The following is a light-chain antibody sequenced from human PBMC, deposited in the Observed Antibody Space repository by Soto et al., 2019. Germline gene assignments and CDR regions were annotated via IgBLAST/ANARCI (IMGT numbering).Light chain of an antibody. J-gene: IGKJ1*01. CDR3: QHQRT. V-gene: IGKV3-20*01. Sequence: EIVLTQSPGTLSLSPGERATLSCRASQSISSSFLVWYQQRPGQAPRLLIYGASSRATGIPDRFSGSGSGTDFTLTISRLEPEDFAAYYCQHQRTFGQGTKVEIK. CDR1: QSISSSF. CDR2: GAS.